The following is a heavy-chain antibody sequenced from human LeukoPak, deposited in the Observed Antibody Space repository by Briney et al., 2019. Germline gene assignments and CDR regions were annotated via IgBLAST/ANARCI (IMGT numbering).Heavy chain of an antibody. CDR2: IQNDGNDE. CDR3: ASGSFGVVIIY. J-gene: IGHJ4*02. Sequence: SGGSLRLSCAASGLTFSTYGMHWVRQAPGKGLEWVAFIQNDGNDEYYADSVKGRFTISKDNSKNTVDLQMNGLRAEDTAVYYCASGSFGVVIIYWGQGTLVTVSS. V-gene: IGHV3-30*02. D-gene: IGHD3-3*01. CDR1: GLTFSTYG.